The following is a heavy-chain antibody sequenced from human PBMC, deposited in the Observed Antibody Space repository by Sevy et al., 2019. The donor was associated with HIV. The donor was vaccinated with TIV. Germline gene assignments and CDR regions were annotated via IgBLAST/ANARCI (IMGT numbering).Heavy chain of an antibody. J-gene: IGHJ4*02. CDR3: ASKRGYNQGPFDY. D-gene: IGHD5-12*01. V-gene: IGHV4-30-4*01. Sequence: SETLSLTCTVSGGSISSSDSYWSWIRQPPGKGLEWNGYIHYSGGTYYNPFLKSQVAMSVDTSKKKFSLKLSPLTAADTAVDYCASKRGYNQGPFDYWGQGTLVTGSS. CDR1: GGSISSSDSY. CDR2: IHYSGGT.